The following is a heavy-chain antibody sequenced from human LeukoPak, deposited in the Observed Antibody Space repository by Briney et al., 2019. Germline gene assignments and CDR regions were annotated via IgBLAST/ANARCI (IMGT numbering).Heavy chain of an antibody. CDR1: GFTFSSYA. CDR2: ISGSGGST. J-gene: IGHJ4*02. CDR3: ARRLSRDGSGSYYFDY. Sequence: PGGSLRLSCAASGFTFSSYAMSWVRQAPGKGLEWVSAISGSGGSTYYADSVKGRFTISRDNSKNTLYLQMNSLRAEDTALYYCARRLSRDGSGSYYFDYWGQGTLVTVSS. V-gene: IGHV3-23*01. D-gene: IGHD3-10*01.